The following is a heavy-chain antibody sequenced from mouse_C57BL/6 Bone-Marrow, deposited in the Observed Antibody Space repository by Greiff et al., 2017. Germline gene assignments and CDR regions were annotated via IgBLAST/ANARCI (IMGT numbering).Heavy chain of an antibody. J-gene: IGHJ1*03. V-gene: IGHV1-64*01. CDR3: AYYYGSSGVYWYFDV. D-gene: IGHD1-1*01. CDR1: GYTFTSYW. CDR2: IHPNSGST. Sequence: QVQLQQPGAELVKPGASVTLSCKASGYTFTSYWMHWVKQRPGQGLEWIGMIHPNSGSTNYNEKFKSKATLTVDKSSSTAYMQLSSLTSEDSAVYYCAYYYGSSGVYWYFDVWGTGTTVTVSS.